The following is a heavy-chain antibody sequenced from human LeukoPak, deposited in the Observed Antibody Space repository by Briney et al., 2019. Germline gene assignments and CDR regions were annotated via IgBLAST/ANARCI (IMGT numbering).Heavy chain of an antibody. D-gene: IGHD3-3*01. V-gene: IGHV3-33*01. CDR2: IWHDGSGR. Sequence: QPGGSLRLSCAASGFTFSNYGMHWVRQAPGKGLEWVAIIWHDGSGRYYADSVKGRFTISRDNSKNTVYLQMNSLRAEDTAVYFCTRQSENFSLDYWGQGTLVTVS. CDR3: TRQSENFSLDY. J-gene: IGHJ4*02. CDR1: GFTFSNYG.